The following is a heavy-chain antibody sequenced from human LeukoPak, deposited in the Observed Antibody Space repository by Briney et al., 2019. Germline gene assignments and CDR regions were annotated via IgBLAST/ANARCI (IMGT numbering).Heavy chain of an antibody. CDR1: GDSINNNGYH. CDR3: ARGPYGSGSYY. V-gene: IGHV4-30-4*08. J-gene: IGHJ4*02. CDR2: IYYSGTT. D-gene: IGHD3-10*01. Sequence: SETLSLTGTRSGDSINNNGYHWTWIRQPPGKVLERIGYIYYSGTTYYNPSLKSRVTISVDTSKNQFSLKLTSVTAADTAVYFCARGPYGSGSYYWGQGTLVTVSS.